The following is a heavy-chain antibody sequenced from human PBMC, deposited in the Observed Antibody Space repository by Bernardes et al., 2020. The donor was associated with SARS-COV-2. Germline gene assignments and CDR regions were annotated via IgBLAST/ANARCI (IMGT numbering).Heavy chain of an antibody. CDR1: GYSFPNYW. CDR3: ARSGSWANKNYYGMDV. V-gene: IGHV5-51*01. J-gene: IGHJ6*02. CDR2: IWPGDSDT. D-gene: IGHD3-22*01. Sequence: GESLKISCKGSGYSFPNYWIGWVRQMPGKGLEWMGIIWPGDSDTRYSPSFRGQVTISADKSINTAYLQWSSLEASDTAMYYCARSGSWANKNYYGMDVWGQGTTVGVYS.